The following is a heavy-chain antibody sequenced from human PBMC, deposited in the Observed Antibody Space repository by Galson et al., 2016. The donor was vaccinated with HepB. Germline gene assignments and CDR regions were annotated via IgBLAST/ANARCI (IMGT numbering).Heavy chain of an antibody. J-gene: IGHJ6*02. V-gene: IGHV3-33*01. CDR1: GFTFSTYG. CDR2: IWYDGSRK. CDR3: ARDSGKYGIDV. Sequence: SLRLSCAVSGFTFSTYGMHWVRQAPGKGLEWVAVIWYDGSRKYYGFSVKGRLTISRDDSKDMLYLQMNSLRADDTAVYYCARDSGKYGIDVWGQGTTVTVSS. D-gene: IGHD1-26*01.